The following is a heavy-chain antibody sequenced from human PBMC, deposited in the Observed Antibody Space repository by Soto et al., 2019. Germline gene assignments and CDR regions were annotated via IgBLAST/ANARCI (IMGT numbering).Heavy chain of an antibody. CDR1: GGSISSSSYY. Sequence: PSETLSLTCTVSGGSISSSSYYWGWIRQPPGKGLEWIGSIYYSGSTYYNPSLKSRVTISVDTSKNQFSLKLSSVTAADTAVYYCARLSATVTNWFDPWGQGTLVTVYS. J-gene: IGHJ5*02. CDR2: IYYSGST. D-gene: IGHD4-17*01. CDR3: ARLSATVTNWFDP. V-gene: IGHV4-39*01.